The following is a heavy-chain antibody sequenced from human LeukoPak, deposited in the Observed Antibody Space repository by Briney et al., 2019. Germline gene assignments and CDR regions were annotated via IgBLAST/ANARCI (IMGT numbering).Heavy chain of an antibody. D-gene: IGHD2-15*01. J-gene: IGHJ4*02. Sequence: PGGSLRLSCSASGFTFTTYDMNWLRQSPGKALEWVSGIGSSGIRTYYADSVKGRFTISRDNSRNTLYLQMNSLRAEDTAVYYCAKASVVVGAYFDSWGQGTLVTVSS. V-gene: IGHV3-23*05. CDR2: IGSSGIRT. CDR3: AKASVVVGAYFDS. CDR1: GFTFTTYD.